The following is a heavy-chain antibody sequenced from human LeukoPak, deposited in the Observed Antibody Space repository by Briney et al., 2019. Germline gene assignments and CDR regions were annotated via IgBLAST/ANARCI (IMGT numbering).Heavy chain of an antibody. Sequence: SETLSLTCTVSGGSISSYYWSWIRQPPGKGLEWIGYIYYSGSTNYNPSLKSRVTISVDTSKNQFSLKLSSVTAADTAEYYCARTPYYYGSGSHYSAYYFDYWGQGTLVTVSS. D-gene: IGHD3-10*01. V-gene: IGHV4-59*01. CDR1: GGSISSYY. CDR2: IYYSGST. J-gene: IGHJ4*02. CDR3: ARTPYYYGSGSHYSAYYFDY.